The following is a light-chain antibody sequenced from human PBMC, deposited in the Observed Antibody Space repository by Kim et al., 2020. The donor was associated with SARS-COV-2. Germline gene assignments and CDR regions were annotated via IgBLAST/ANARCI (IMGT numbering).Light chain of an antibody. CDR3: QQYGET. CDR2: ATS. Sequence: EIVLTQSPGTLSLSPGGRATLSCRASQSVSTNYLAWYQQKPGQAPRLHIYATSRRATGIPDRFSGSGSGTDFTLTISRVEPEDFAVYYCQQYGETFGQGTKVDIK. V-gene: IGKV3-20*01. CDR1: QSVSTNY. J-gene: IGKJ1*01.